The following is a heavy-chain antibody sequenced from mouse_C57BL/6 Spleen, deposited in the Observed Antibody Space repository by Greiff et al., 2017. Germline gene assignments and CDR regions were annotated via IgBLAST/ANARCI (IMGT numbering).Heavy chain of an antibody. CDR2: INYDGSST. V-gene: IGHV5-16*01. J-gene: IGHJ2*01. CDR3: ARDIYFDY. Sequence: EVQLVESEGGLVQPGSSMKLSCTASGFTFSDYYMAWVRQVPEKGLEWVANINYDGSSTYYLDSLKSRFIISRDNAKNILYLQMSSLKSEDTATYYCARDIYFDYWGQGTTLTVSS. CDR1: GFTFSDYY.